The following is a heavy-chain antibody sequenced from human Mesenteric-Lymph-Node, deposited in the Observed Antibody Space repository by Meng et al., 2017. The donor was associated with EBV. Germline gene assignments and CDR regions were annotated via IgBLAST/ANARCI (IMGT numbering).Heavy chain of an antibody. CDR2: VVGDGDTE. Sequence: QGEVVESGGGVVQPGRSMRLSCAASGYTFSRHGMHWVRQAPGKGLEWVAAVVGDGDTEWYADSVKGRFTISRDMSKNTLYLQINSLRAEDTAVYYCAKDSMTTVTYFDYWGQGTLVTVSS. CDR3: AKDSMTTVTYFDY. D-gene: IGHD4-17*01. V-gene: IGHV3-33*03. J-gene: IGHJ4*02. CDR1: GYTFSRHG.